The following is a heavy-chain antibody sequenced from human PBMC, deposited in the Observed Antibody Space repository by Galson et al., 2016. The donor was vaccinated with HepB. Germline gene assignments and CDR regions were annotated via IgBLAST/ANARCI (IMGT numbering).Heavy chain of an antibody. V-gene: IGHV3-9*01. CDR3: ARVVGYSSSWPYYFDF. D-gene: IGHD6-13*01. CDR2: ISWNSGSI. CDR1: GFTFDDYA. Sequence: SLRLSCAASGFTFDDYAMHWVRQAPGKGLEWVSGISWNSGSIVYADSVMGRFTISRDNAKNSLYLQMSSLRAEDTAVYYCARVVGYSSSWPYYFDFWGQGALVTVSS. J-gene: IGHJ4*02.